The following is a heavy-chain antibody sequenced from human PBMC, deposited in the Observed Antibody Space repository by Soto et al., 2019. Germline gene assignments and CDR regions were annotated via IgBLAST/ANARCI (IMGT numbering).Heavy chain of an antibody. D-gene: IGHD2-2*01. CDR1: GFTVSSNY. CDR3: AREGDCSSTSCQTYYYYYMDV. V-gene: IGHV3-66*01. CDR2: IYSGGST. J-gene: IGHJ6*03. Sequence: HPGGSLRLSCAASGFTVSSNYMSWVRQAPGKGLEWVSVIYSGGSTYYADSVKGRFTISRDNSKNTLYLQMNSLRAEDTAVYYCAREGDCSSTSCQTYYYYYMDVWGKGTTVTVSS.